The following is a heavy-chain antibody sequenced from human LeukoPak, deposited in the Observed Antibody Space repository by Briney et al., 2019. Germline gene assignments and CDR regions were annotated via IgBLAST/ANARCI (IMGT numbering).Heavy chain of an antibody. D-gene: IGHD2-2*01. J-gene: IGHJ4*02. CDR1: GFTFSDYY. Sequence: GGSLRLSCAASGFTFSDYYMSWIRQAPGKGLEWVSYISSTGSTIYYADSVKGRFTISRDNAKNSLFPQMNSLRAEDTAVYYCARGYCTSTICYAPFGYWGQGTLVTVSS. CDR2: ISSTGSTI. V-gene: IGHV3-11*01. CDR3: ARGYCTSTICYAPFGY.